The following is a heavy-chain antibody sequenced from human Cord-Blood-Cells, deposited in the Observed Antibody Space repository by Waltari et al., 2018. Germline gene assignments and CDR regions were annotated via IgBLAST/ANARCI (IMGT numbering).Heavy chain of an antibody. CDR3: ARIIAVAGPFDY. D-gene: IGHD6-19*01. V-gene: IGHV3-30-3*01. J-gene: IGHJ4*02. Sequence: QVQLVESGGGVVQPGRSLRLSCAASGFTFRSYARHWVRQAPGKGLEWVAVISYDGSNKYYADSVKGRFTISRDNSKNTLYLQMNSLRAEDTAVYYCARIIAVAGPFDYWGQGTLVTVSS. CDR2: ISYDGSNK. CDR1: GFTFRSYA.